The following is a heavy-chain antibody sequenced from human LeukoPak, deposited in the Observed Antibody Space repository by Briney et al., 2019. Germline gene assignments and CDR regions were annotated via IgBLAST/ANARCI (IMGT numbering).Heavy chain of an antibody. CDR2: IKQDGSEK. D-gene: IGHD2-15*01. CDR1: GFTFSSYW. CDR3: ARDRKVVAATGVFDY. Sequence: PGGSLRLSCAASGFTFSSYWMSWVRQAPGKGLEWVANIKQDGSEKYYVDSVKGRFTISRDNAKNSLYLQMNSLRAEDTAVYYCARDRKVVAATGVFDYWGQGTLVTVSS. V-gene: IGHV3-7*01. J-gene: IGHJ4*02.